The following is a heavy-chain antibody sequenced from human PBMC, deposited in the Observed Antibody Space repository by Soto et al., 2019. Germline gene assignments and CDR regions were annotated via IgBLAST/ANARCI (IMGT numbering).Heavy chain of an antibody. J-gene: IGHJ5*02. CDR1: GGSISGTNW. Sequence: QVQLQESGPRLVKPSGTLSLTCAVSGGSISGTNWWSWVRQPPGKGLEWIGEVYHSGTTNYNPSLKSRVTISVDKSRNLFSLTLASVTASDTAVYYCASAAAAATTAWFDPWGQGILVTVSS. CDR2: VYHSGTT. CDR3: ASAAAAATTAWFDP. V-gene: IGHV4-4*02. D-gene: IGHD6-25*01.